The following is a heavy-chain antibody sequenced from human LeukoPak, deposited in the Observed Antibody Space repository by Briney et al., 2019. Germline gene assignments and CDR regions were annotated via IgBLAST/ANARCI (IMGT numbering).Heavy chain of an antibody. CDR2: INAGNGNT. Sequence: ASVTVSCKASGYTFTSYAMHWVRQAPGQRLEWMGWINAGNGNTKYSQKFQGRVTITRDTSASTAYMELRSLRSDDTAVYYCARVRGVIIIGYNWFDPWGQGTLVTVSS. CDR3: ARVRGVIIIGYNWFDP. J-gene: IGHJ5*02. D-gene: IGHD3-10*01. CDR1: GYTFTSYA. V-gene: IGHV1-3*01.